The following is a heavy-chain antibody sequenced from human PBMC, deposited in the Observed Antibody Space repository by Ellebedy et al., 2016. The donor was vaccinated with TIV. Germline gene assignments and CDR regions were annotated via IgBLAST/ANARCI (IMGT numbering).Heavy chain of an antibody. CDR1: GYTLTELS. D-gene: IGHD5-12*01. CDR3: ATSVYSGYDRSYYFDY. V-gene: IGHV1-24*01. CDR2: FDPEDGET. J-gene: IGHJ4*02. Sequence: ASVKVSXXVSGYTLTELSMHWVRQAPGKGLEWMGGFDPEDGETIYAQKFQGRVTMTEDTSTDPAYMELSSLRSEDTAVYYCATSVYSGYDRSYYFDYWGQGTLVTVSS.